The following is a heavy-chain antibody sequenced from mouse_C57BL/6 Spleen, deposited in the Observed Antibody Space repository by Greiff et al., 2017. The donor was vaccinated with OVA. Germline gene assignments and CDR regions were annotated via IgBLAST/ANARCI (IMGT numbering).Heavy chain of an antibody. CDR2: IDPEDGET. Sequence: EVQGVESGAELVKPGASVKLSCTASGFNIKDYYMHWVKQRTEQGLEWIGRIDPEDGETKYAPKFQGKATITADTSSNTAYLQLSSLTSEDTAVYYCASKNYGGRGRDDWGQGTTLTVSS. J-gene: IGHJ2*01. V-gene: IGHV14-2*01. CDR3: ASKNYGGRGRDD. CDR1: GFNIKDYY. D-gene: IGHD1-1*01.